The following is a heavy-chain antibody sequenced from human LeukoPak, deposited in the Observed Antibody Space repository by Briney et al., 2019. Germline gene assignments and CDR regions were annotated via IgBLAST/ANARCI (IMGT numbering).Heavy chain of an antibody. V-gene: IGHV1-8*01. D-gene: IGHD6-19*01. CDR3: ARGLAVAGTGY. J-gene: IGHJ4*02. Sequence: GASVKVSCKASGYSFTSYDLSWVRQATGQGLEWMGWMNPNSGNTGYAQKFQGRVTMTRDTSISTAYMELTSLTSEDTAIYYCARGLAVAGTGYWGQGTLVIVSS. CDR2: MNPNSGNT. CDR1: GYSFTSYD.